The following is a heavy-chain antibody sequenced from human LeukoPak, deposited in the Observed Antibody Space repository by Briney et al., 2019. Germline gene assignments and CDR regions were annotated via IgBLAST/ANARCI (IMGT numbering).Heavy chain of an antibody. J-gene: IGHJ6*02. V-gene: IGHV4-38-2*02. D-gene: IGHD5-24*01. CDR3: ARAPSLYYNSGMDV. Sequence: PSETLSLTCTVSGLSISSDYYWGWIRQPPGKGLQWIGSFYHSGTTYYNPSLKSRVTISEDTSNNQFSLKVSSVTAADTAVYYCARAPSLYYNSGMDVWGQGTTVIVSS. CDR2: FYHSGTT. CDR1: GLSISSDYY.